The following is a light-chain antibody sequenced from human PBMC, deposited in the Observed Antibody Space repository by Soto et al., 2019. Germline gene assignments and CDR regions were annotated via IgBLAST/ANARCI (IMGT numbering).Light chain of an antibody. CDR1: QSVSRH. CDR2: NAS. V-gene: IGKV3-15*01. CDR3: LQYSDWPPRYX. J-gene: IGKJ2*01. Sequence: EIVLTQSPATLSVSPGESATLSCRASQSVSRHLAWYQQKPGQAPRVLIYNASTRATGIPATFSGSGSGTEFTLTISSLQSEDFAVYYCLQYSDWPPRYXXGQGTKLEIK.